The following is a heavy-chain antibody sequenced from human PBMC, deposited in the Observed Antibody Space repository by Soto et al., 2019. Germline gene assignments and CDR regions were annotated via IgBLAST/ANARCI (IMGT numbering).Heavy chain of an antibody. CDR1: GYNFRGYY. V-gene: IGHV1-2*06. CDR2: IDPNSGDT. J-gene: IGHJ4*02. CDR3: ARAPQGLMSTHFDF. Sequence: QAQLMQSGAEVRKPGTSVKVSCETSGYNFRGYYVHWVRQAPGHGLQWLGRIDPNSGDTDYAQTFQGRIAVTRDTSLASVYMDLISLTSHDTAVYFCARAPQGLMSTHFDFWGQATPVVVSS.